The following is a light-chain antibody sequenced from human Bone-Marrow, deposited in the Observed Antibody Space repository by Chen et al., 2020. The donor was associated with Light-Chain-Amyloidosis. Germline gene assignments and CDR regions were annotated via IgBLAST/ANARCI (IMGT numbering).Light chain of an antibody. Sequence: SYELTQPPSVSVSPGQTARITCSGDDLPTKYAYWYQQKPGQAPGLVIHRDTERPSGISELFSGSSSGTTATLTISGVQAEDDADYHCQSADSSGTYEVIFGGGTKLTVL. CDR1: DLPTKY. CDR2: RDT. CDR3: QSADSSGTYEVI. J-gene: IGLJ2*01. V-gene: IGLV3-25*03.